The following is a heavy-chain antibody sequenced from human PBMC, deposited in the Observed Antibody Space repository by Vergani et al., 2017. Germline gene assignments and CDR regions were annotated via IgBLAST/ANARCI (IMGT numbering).Heavy chain of an antibody. J-gene: IGHJ2*01. CDR2: IYYSGST. V-gene: IGHV4-59*01. CDR1: GGSISSYY. Sequence: QVQLQESGPGLVKPSETLSLTCTVSGGSISSYYWSWIRQPPGKGLEWIGYIYYSGSTNYNPSLKSRVTNSVDPSKNQVFLKLSSVTAADTAVYYCARTAPPGTYCSSTSCYPTSAVDFDLWGRGTLVTVSS. D-gene: IGHD2-2*01. CDR3: ARTAPPGTYCSSTSCYPTSAVDFDL.